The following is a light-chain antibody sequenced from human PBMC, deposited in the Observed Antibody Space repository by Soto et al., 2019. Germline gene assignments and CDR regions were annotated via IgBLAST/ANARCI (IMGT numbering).Light chain of an antibody. Sequence: SAAAVSVYTGERATLSCRASQSVSIDLAWYQQKPGQAPRLLIYDTSTRATGVSGGFSGSGSGTDFTLTISRLEPEDFGVYYCQPHGSSGTFGQLTKVAIK. J-gene: IGKJ1*01. CDR1: QSVSID. V-gene: IGKV3-20*01. CDR3: QPHGSSGT. CDR2: DTS.